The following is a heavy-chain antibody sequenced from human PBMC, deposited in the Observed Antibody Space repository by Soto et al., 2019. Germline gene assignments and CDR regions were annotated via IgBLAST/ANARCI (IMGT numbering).Heavy chain of an antibody. D-gene: IGHD2-21*01. CDR3: SILEGA. Sequence: EVQLVESGGGLVQPGGSLTLSCAVSGLTFGDHYMEWVRQAPGKVLEWVARTRNKAKSYSTDFAASVKARFTISRDESKKSLNLQMNSLMTEVTAVYYCSILEGAWGQGTLVMVSS. CDR2: TRNKAKSYST. J-gene: IGHJ5*02. CDR1: GLTFGDHY. V-gene: IGHV3-72*01.